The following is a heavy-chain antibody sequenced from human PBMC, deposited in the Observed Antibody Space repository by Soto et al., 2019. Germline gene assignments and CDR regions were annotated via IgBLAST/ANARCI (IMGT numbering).Heavy chain of an antibody. CDR1: GYTFTSYG. D-gene: IGHD6-19*01. CDR3: ARGGSNRGSSGWTGWFDP. J-gene: IGHJ5*02. V-gene: IGHV1-18*04. Sequence: QVQLVQSGAEVKKPGASVKVSCKASGYTFTSYGISWVRQAPGQGLEWMGWISAYNGNTNYAQKLQGRVTMTTDTPTSPAYRGLRSVRSDDTAVYYCARGGSNRGSSGWTGWFDPWGQGTLVTGSS. CDR2: ISAYNGNT.